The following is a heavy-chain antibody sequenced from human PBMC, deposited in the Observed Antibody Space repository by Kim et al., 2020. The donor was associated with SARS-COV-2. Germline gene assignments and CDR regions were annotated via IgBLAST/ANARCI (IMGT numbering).Heavy chain of an antibody. CDR1: GFTVSSHY. CDR2: LYSGGNA. D-gene: IGHD3-16*01. J-gene: IGHJ4*02. Sequence: GGSLRLSCAASGFTVSSHYMSWVRQAPGKGLEWVSVLYSGGNAYYADSVKGRFTISRDKSKNTPYFQMNSLRAEDTAVYYCARDHWGSNSEEDYWGQGTPVTVSS. V-gene: IGHV3-53*01. CDR3: ARDHWGSNSEEDY.